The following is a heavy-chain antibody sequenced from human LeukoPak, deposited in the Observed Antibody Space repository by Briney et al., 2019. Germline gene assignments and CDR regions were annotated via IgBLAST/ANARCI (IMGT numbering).Heavy chain of an antibody. CDR2: ISPSGDHR. CDR3: ARDAAYFDSSGYYPDPLDY. J-gene: IGHJ4*02. Sequence: GGSLRLXCAASGFSFSAYNINWVRQAPGKGLEWVSCISPSGDHRYYADSVSGRFTISRDNAKNSVYLQMNSLRAEDTAVYYCARDAAYFDSSGYYPDPLDYWGQGTLVSVSS. V-gene: IGHV3-21*01. D-gene: IGHD3-22*01. CDR1: GFSFSAYN.